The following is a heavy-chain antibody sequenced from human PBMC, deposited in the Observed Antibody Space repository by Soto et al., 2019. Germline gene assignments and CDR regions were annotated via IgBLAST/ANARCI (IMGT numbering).Heavy chain of an antibody. D-gene: IGHD6-6*01. V-gene: IGHV3-7*03. CDR1: GFTFSSYW. Sequence: GGSLRLSCAASGFTFSSYWMSWVRQAPGKGLEWVANIKQDGSEKYYVDSVKGRFTISRDNAKNSLYLQMNSLRAEDTAVYYCARVEYSSSSYPFDYWRQGTLVTVSS. J-gene: IGHJ4*02. CDR2: IKQDGSEK. CDR3: ARVEYSSSSYPFDY.